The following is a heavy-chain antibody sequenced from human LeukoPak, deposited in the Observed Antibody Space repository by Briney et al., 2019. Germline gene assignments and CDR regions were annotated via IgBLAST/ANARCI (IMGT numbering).Heavy chain of an antibody. CDR3: ARGLITMVRGVSFLVY. Sequence: GASVKVSCKASGYTFTGYYMHRVRQAPGQGLEWMGWINPNSGGTNYAQKFQGRVTMTRDTSISTAYMELSRLRSDDTAVYYCARGLITMVRGVSFLVYWGQGTLVTVSS. CDR1: GYTFTGYY. D-gene: IGHD3-10*01. CDR2: INPNSGGT. J-gene: IGHJ4*02. V-gene: IGHV1-2*02.